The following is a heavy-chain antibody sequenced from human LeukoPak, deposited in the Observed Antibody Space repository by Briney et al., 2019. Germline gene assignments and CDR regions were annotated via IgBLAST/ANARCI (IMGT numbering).Heavy chain of an antibody. CDR3: AKANWVSNADAVW. Sequence: GRSLRLSCPASGFSFSKYAMSCVRQPPASGTGWVSSVSGGGETFYVDSLKGRFTLARDDSRNTVYLQLNNLRVEDTDIYYCAKANWVSNADAVWWGQGTQVTVSS. J-gene: IGHJ4*02. CDR1: GFSFSKYA. CDR2: VSGGGET. D-gene: IGHD1-1*01. V-gene: IGHV3-23*01.